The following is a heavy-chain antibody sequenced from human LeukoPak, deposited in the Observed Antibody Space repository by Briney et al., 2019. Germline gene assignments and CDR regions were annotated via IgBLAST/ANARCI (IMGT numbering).Heavy chain of an antibody. V-gene: IGHV4-59*01. CDR3: ARSRNDFWSGYYSPFDY. CDR1: GGSISSYY. J-gene: IGHJ4*02. CDR2: IYYSGST. D-gene: IGHD3-3*01. Sequence: KTSETLSLTCTASGGSISSYYWSWIRQPPGKGLEWIGYIYYSGSTNYNPSLKSRVTISVDTSKNQFSLKLSSVTAADTAVYYCARSRNDFWSGYYSPFDYWGQGTLVTVSS.